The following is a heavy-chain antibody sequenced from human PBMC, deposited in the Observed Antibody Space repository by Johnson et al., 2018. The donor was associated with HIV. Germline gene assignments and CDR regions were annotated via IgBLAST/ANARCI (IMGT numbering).Heavy chain of an antibody. CDR2: ISSSGSTI. J-gene: IGHJ3*02. Sequence: QVQLVESGGGVVQPGTSLRLSCAASGFTFSDYYMSWIRQAPGKGLEWVSYISSSGSTIYYADSVKGRFTISRDNAKNSLYLQMNSLRAEDTAVYYCARSYSSSSHDAFDIWGQGTMVAVSS. CDR1: GFTFSDYY. V-gene: IGHV3-11*04. D-gene: IGHD6-6*01. CDR3: ARSYSSSSHDAFDI.